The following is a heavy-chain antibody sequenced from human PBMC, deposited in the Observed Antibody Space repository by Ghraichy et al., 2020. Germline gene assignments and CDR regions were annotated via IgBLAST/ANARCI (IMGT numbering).Heavy chain of an antibody. D-gene: IGHD3/OR15-3a*01. V-gene: IGHV3-7*01. J-gene: IGHJ4*02. CDR3: AKDGDWNFDY. Sequence: GGSLRLSCAASGFTFSSNWMNWVRQAPGKGLEWVANIKEDGSVKNYVASVEGRFTISRDNAKNSLYLQMNSLRADDTAVYYCAKDGDWNFDYWGQGSLVTVSS. CDR1: GFTFSSNW. CDR2: IKEDGSVK.